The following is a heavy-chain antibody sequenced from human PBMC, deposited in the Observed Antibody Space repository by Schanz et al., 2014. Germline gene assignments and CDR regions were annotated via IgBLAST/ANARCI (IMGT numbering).Heavy chain of an antibody. Sequence: QVQLVQSGAEVKKPGASVKVSCKASGYTFTSYGITWVRQAPGQGLEWMGWISAYNGHTTYAQKFQGRVTMTTGTSTSTAYMEQRNVRYDDTAMYYCARGIPYCSSTSCSGLDAYDVWGQGTLVNVSA. D-gene: IGHD2-2*01. J-gene: IGHJ3*01. CDR2: ISAYNGHT. V-gene: IGHV1-18*01. CDR3: ARGIPYCSSTSCSGLDAYDV. CDR1: GYTFTSYG.